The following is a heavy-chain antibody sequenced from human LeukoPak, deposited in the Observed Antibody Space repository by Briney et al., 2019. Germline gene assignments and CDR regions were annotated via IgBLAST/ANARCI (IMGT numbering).Heavy chain of an antibody. J-gene: IGHJ4*02. D-gene: IGHD3-3*01. CDR3: ARGQLTSTYYDFWSGYFCFDY. CDR1: GYSISSGYY. CDR2: INHSGST. Sequence: SETLSLTSAVSGYSISSGYYWSWIRQPPGKGLEWIGEINHSGSTNYNPSLKSRVTISVDTSKNQFSLKLSSVTAADTAVYYCARGQLTSTYYDFWSGYFCFDYWGQGTLVTVSS. V-gene: IGHV4-34*01.